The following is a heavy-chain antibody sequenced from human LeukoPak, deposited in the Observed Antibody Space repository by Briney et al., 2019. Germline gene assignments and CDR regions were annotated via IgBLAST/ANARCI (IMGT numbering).Heavy chain of an antibody. CDR1: GGSISSSSYY. D-gene: IGHD1-26*01. CDR3: ARARWELGADY. CDR2: IYYSGST. J-gene: IGHJ4*02. Sequence: PSETLSLTRTVSGGSISSSSYYWGWIRQPPGKGLEWIGSIYYSGSTNYNPSLKSRVTISVDTSKNQFSLKLSSVTAADTAVYYCARARWELGADYWGQGTLVTVSS. V-gene: IGHV4-39*07.